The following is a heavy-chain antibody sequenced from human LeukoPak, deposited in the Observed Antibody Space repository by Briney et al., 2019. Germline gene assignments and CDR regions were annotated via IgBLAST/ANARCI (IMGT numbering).Heavy chain of an antibody. D-gene: IGHD4-17*01. J-gene: IGHJ6*03. CDR1: GRSVSSSSYY. Sequence: SETLSLTCSVSGRSVSSSSYYWGWIRRPPGKGLEWMGTVYYSGTTYSNPSLKSRVTISVDTSKNQFSLKLRSVTAADTAVYYCAKQSYGDHEYYYYMDVWGKGTTVIVSS. CDR3: AKQSYGDHEYYYYMDV. V-gene: IGHV4-39*01. CDR2: VYYSGTT.